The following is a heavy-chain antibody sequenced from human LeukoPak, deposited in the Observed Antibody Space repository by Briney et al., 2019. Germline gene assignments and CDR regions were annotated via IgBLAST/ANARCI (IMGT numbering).Heavy chain of an antibody. CDR1: GYTFTSYA. CDR3: ARDTYYYDSSGCLPFDY. CDR2: INAGNGNT. J-gene: IGHJ4*02. Sequence: GASVTVSCTAPGYTFTSYAMHWVRQAPGQRLEWMGWINAGNGNTKYSQKFQGRVTITRDTSASTAYMELSSLRSEDTAVYYCARDTYYYDSSGCLPFDYWGQGTPVTVSS. V-gene: IGHV1-3*01. D-gene: IGHD3-22*01.